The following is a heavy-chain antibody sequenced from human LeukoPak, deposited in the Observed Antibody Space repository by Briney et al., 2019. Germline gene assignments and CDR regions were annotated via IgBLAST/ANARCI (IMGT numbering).Heavy chain of an antibody. Sequence: PLASVKVPCKVSGDTLSELTMHWVRQAPGKGLEWMGGFDPGAGEILYAQQFQGRVTMTEDTSTDPAYMELTSLRSEDSGVYFCAAGGIYSLLDYWGQGTLVTVSS. CDR2: FDPGAGEI. CDR1: GDTLSELT. CDR3: AAGGIYSLLDY. J-gene: IGHJ4*02. D-gene: IGHD3-10*01. V-gene: IGHV1-24*01.